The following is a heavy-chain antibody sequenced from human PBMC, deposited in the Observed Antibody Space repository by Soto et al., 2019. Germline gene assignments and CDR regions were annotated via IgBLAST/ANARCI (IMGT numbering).Heavy chain of an antibody. D-gene: IGHD2-15*01. CDR3: AEWARYCSGADCRA. V-gene: IGHV3-23*01. CDR2: ISGRGTIT. J-gene: IGHJ5*02. CDR1: GFPFSSRA. Sequence: EVQLLESGGGLVQPGGSLRLSCAASGFPFSSRAMSWVRQAPGKWLEWVSAISGRGTITYYADSVKGRFTISRDTSKHTLYLQMNSLRADDTAVYYFAEWARYCSGADCRAWGQGTLVTVSS.